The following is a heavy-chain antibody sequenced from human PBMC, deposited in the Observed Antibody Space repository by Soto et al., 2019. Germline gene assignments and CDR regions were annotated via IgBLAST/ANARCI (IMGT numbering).Heavy chain of an antibody. CDR3: ARVVILVPTASTHYFYHMDV. D-gene: IGHD2-2*01. CDR1: GGTFSNYA. CDR2: IIPIVGTG. J-gene: IGHJ6*02. V-gene: IGHV1-69*01. Sequence: QVQLVQSGAEVRKPGSSVTVSCKASGGTFSNYAISWVRQAPGQGLEWMGGIIPIVGTGSYAQKFQGRVTITADEPTTTAYMELSSLRFEDAAVYYCARVVILVPTASTHYFYHMDVWGPGTTVTVSS.